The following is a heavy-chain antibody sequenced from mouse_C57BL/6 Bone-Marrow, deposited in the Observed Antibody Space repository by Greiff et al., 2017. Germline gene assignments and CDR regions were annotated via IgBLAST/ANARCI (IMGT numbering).Heavy chain of an antibody. CDR2: ISSGSSTI. J-gene: IGHJ3*01. CDR1: GFTFSDYG. D-gene: IGHD2-3*01. V-gene: IGHV5-17*01. CDR3: ARVKDGYYGGFAY. Sequence: EVQVVESGGGLVKPGGSLKLSCAASGFTFSDYGMHWVRQAPEKGLEWVAYISSGSSTIYYADTVKGRFTISRDNAKNTLFLQMTSLRSEDTAMYYCARVKDGYYGGFAYWGQGTLVTVSA.